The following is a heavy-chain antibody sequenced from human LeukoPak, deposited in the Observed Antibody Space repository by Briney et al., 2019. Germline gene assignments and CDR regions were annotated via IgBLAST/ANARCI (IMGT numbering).Heavy chain of an antibody. Sequence: GGSLRLSCAASGFTFISYGMSWVRQAPGKGLEWVAATSSSDAGTYHADSVRGRFTISRDNSKNTLYLQMNSLRAEDAAVYFCAKAPVTSCRGAYCYPFDSWGQGTLVTVSS. CDR1: GFTFISYG. J-gene: IGHJ4*02. D-gene: IGHD2-21*01. V-gene: IGHV3-23*01. CDR2: TSSSDAGT. CDR3: AKAPVTSCRGAYCYPFDS.